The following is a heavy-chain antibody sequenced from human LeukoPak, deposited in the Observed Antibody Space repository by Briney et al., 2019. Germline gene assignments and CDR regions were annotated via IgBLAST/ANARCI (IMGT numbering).Heavy chain of an antibody. J-gene: IGHJ6*03. Sequence: SETLSLTCTVSGGSISSSSYYWGWIRQPPGKGLEWIGYIYDSGSTNYNPSLKSRVTISVDTSKNQFSLKLSSVTAADTAVYYCARGGRSSWGIRNYYYYYMDVWGKGTTVTVSS. CDR1: GGSISSSSYY. CDR3: ARGGRSSWGIRNYYYYYMDV. V-gene: IGHV4-61*05. CDR2: IYDSGST. D-gene: IGHD6-13*01.